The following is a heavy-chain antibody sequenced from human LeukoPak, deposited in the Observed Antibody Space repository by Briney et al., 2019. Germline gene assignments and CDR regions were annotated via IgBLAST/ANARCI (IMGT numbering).Heavy chain of an antibody. Sequence: PSGTLSLTCVVSGGSISSSNRWSWVRQPPGKGLEWTGEIYHSGSTNYNPSLKSRVAISVDRSKNQFSLKLGSVTAADTAVYYCARVFDSGRFYYYIDVWGKGTTVTVSS. D-gene: IGHD3-10*01. J-gene: IGHJ6*03. CDR3: ARVFDSGRFYYYIDV. CDR2: IYHSGST. CDR1: GGSISSSNR. V-gene: IGHV4-4*02.